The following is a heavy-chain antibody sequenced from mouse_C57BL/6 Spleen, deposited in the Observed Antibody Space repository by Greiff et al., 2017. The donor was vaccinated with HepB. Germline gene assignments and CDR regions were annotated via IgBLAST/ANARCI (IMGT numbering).Heavy chain of an antibody. CDR1: GYSFTGYY. Sequence: VQLQQSGPELVKPGASVKISCKASGYSFTGYYMNWVKQSPEKSLEWIGEINPSTGGTTYNQKFKAKATLTVDKSSSTAYMQLESLTSEDSAVYYCARDPSDGYYDYWGQGTTLTVSS. D-gene: IGHD2-3*01. CDR2: INPSTGGT. V-gene: IGHV1-42*01. J-gene: IGHJ2*01. CDR3: ARDPSDGYYDY.